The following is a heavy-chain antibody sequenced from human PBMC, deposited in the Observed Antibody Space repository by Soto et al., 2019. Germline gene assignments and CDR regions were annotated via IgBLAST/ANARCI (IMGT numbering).Heavy chain of an antibody. CDR2: ISAYNGNT. CDR3: ARDRGQQLVPYYFDY. V-gene: IGHV1-18*01. D-gene: IGHD6-13*01. Sequence: GASVKVSCKASGYTFTSYCISWVRQAPGQRLEWMGRISAYNGNTNYAQKLQGRVTMTTDTSTSTAYMELRSLRSDDTAVYYCARDRGQQLVPYYFDYWGQGTLVTVSS. CDR1: GYTFTSYC. J-gene: IGHJ4*02.